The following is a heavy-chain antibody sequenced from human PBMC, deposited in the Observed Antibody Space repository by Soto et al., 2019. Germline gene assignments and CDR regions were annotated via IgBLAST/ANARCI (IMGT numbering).Heavy chain of an antibody. CDR3: ARQIWEVGTATLLDY. D-gene: IGHD2-21*02. V-gene: IGHV5-10-1*01. CDR1: GYRFTTHC. Sequence: PGESLKISCEGSGYRFTTHCISWVRQMPGKGLEWMGRIDPGDSYTYYSPSFRGHVTISADRSTSTAYLQWNSPKASDTAIYYCARQIWEVGTATLLDYWGRGTLVTVSS. J-gene: IGHJ4*02. CDR2: IDPGDSYT.